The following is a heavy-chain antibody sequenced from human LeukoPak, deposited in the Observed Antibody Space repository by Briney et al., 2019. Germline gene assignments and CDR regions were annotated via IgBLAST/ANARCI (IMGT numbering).Heavy chain of an antibody. J-gene: IGHJ6*02. V-gene: IGHV3-48*04. CDR3: ATEDYYYYYGMDV. CDR2: ISSSSSTI. Sequence: PGGSLRLSCAASGFTFSSYSMNWVRQAPGKGLEWVSYISSSSSTIYYAGSVKGRFTISRDNAKNSLYLQMNSLRAEDTAVYYCATEDYYYYYGMDVWGQGTTVTVSS. CDR1: GFTFSSYS.